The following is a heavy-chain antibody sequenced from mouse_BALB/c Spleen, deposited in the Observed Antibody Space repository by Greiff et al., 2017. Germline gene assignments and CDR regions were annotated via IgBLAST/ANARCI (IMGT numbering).Heavy chain of an antibody. Sequence: VKLMESGPGLVQPSQSLSITCTVSGFSLTSYGVHWVRQSPGKGLEWLGVIWSGGSTDYNAAFISRLSISKDNSKSQVFFKMNSLQANDTAIYYCARNGNYSYWYFDVWGAGTTVTVSS. D-gene: IGHD2-1*01. CDR2: IWSGGST. V-gene: IGHV2-2*02. CDR1: GFSLTSYG. CDR3: ARNGNYSYWYFDV. J-gene: IGHJ1*01.